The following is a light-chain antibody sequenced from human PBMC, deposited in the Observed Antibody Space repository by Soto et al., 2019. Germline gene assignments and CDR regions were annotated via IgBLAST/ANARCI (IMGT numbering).Light chain of an antibody. V-gene: IGKV1-12*01. J-gene: IGKJ4*01. CDR1: QDISSW. CDR3: QQANSFPLT. CDR2: ATS. Sequence: DIQMTQSPSFVSASVGDRVTITCRASQDISSWLVWYQQKPGKAPKLLIHATSGLQSGVPSRFSGSGSGTDFTLTIRNLQSEDFATYYCQQANSFPLTFGGGTKVEIK.